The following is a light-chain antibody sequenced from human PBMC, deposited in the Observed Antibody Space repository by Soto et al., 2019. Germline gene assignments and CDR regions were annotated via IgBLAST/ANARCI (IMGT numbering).Light chain of an antibody. V-gene: IGKV3-15*01. CDR2: GAS. Sequence: EIVMTQSPATLSVSPGERATLSCRASQSVSSNLAWYQQKPGQAPRPLIYGASTGATGIPARFSGSGSGTEFTRTISSLESEDFAVYYCQQYNNWLGTFGQGTKVEIK. J-gene: IGKJ1*01. CDR1: QSVSSN. CDR3: QQYNNWLGT.